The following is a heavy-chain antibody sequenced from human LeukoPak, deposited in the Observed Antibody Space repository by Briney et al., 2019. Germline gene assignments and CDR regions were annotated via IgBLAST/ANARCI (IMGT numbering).Heavy chain of an antibody. CDR1: GYTLTELS. V-gene: IGHV1-24*01. Sequence: ASVKVSCKVSGYTLTELSTHWVRQAPGKGLEWMGGFDPEDGEIVYAQNFQGRVTMTEDTSTDTAYMELSSLRSEDTAIYYCATANRLTRDSSGYYPDSWGQGALVTVSS. CDR3: ATANRLTRDSSGYYPDS. J-gene: IGHJ4*02. CDR2: FDPEDGEI. D-gene: IGHD3-22*01.